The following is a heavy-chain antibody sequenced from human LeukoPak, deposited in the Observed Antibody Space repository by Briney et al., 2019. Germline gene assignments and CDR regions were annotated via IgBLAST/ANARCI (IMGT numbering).Heavy chain of an antibody. CDR3: ARSSYGAGSKPYWVDY. J-gene: IGHJ4*02. CDR2: YSGST. V-gene: IGHV4-39*01. Sequence: SEILSLTCTVSGGSISSSSYYWAWIRQPPGKGLEYIGSYSGSTYYNPSLKSRVTISVDTSKKQFSLKLSSVTAADTAVYYCARSSYGAGSKPYWVDYWGQGTLVTVSS. CDR1: GGSISSSSYY. D-gene: IGHD3-10*01.